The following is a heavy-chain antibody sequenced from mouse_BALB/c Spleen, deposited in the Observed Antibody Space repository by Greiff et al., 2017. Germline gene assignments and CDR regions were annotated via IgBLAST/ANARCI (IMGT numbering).Heavy chain of an antibody. V-gene: IGHV14-1*02. Sequence: EVQLQQSGAELVRPGASVKLSCKASGFNIKDYYMHWVKQRPEQGLEWIGWIDPENGNTIYEPKFQGKASITADTSSNTAYLQLSSLTSEDTAVYYCARRGNWDGRDDWGQGTTLTVSS. CDR1: GFNIKDYY. CDR3: ARRGNWDGRDD. J-gene: IGHJ2*01. CDR2: IDPENGNT. D-gene: IGHD4-1*01.